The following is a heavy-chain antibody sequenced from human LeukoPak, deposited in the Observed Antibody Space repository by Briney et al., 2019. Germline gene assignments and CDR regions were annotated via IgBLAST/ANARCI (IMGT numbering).Heavy chain of an antibody. D-gene: IGHD6-19*01. CDR2: ISSSSSYI. Sequence: GGSLRLSCAASGFTFSNYAMHWVRQAPGKGLEWVSSISSSSSYIYYADSVKGRFTISRDNAKNSLYLQMNSLRAEDTAVYYCASQYSSGWTDWFDPWGQGTLVTVSS. V-gene: IGHV3-21*01. CDR3: ASQYSSGWTDWFDP. J-gene: IGHJ5*02. CDR1: GFTFSNYA.